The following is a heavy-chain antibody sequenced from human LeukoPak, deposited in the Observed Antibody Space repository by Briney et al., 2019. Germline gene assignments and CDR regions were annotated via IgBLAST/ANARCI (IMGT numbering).Heavy chain of an antibody. V-gene: IGHV3-48*01. CDR2: ISSSSSTI. Sequence: PGGSLRLSCAASGFILGSYSMNWVRQAPGKGLEWVSYISSSSSTIYYADSVKGRFTISRDNAKNSLYLQMNSLRAEHTAVYYCSSERVGAMYYFDYWGQGALVTVSS. J-gene: IGHJ4*02. CDR1: GFILGSYS. CDR3: SSERVGAMYYFDY. D-gene: IGHD1-26*01.